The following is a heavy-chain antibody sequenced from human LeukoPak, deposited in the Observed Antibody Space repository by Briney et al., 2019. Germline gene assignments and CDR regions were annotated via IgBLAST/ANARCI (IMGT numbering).Heavy chain of an antibody. V-gene: IGHV3-7*03. D-gene: IGHD2-2*01. Sequence: GGSLRLSCAASGFTFSSYWMNWARQAPGKGLEWVASINHNGNVNYYVDSVKGRFTISRDNAKNSLYLQMSNLRAEDTAVYYCAKDRGYCSSTSCLYFDYWAREPWSPSPQ. J-gene: IGHJ4*02. CDR1: GFTFSSYW. CDR3: AKDRGYCSSTSCLYFDY. CDR2: INHNGNVN.